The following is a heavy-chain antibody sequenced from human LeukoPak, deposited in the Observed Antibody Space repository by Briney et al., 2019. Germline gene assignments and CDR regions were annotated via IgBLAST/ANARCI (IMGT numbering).Heavy chain of an antibody. J-gene: IGHJ4*02. Sequence: GGSLRLSCAASGFTFSSYGMHWVRQAPGKGLEWVAVIWYDGSNKYYADSVKGRFTISRDNSKDTLYLQTNSLRAEDTAVYYCATDRNSGKYYDYWGQGTLVSVSS. CDR3: ATDRNSGKYYDY. V-gene: IGHV3-33*01. CDR1: GFTFSSYG. CDR2: IWYDGSNK. D-gene: IGHD1-26*01.